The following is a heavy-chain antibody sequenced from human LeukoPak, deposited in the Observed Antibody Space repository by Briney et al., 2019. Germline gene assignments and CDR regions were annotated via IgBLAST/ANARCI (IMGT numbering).Heavy chain of an antibody. D-gene: IGHD6-19*01. Sequence: SETLSLTCTVSGGSISSSSYYWGWIRQPPGKGLEWIGSIYYSGSTYYNPSLESRVTISVDTSKNQFSLKLSSVTAADTAVYYCARHVNEDSWSSGWYKYYYYYGMDVWGQGTTVTVSS. CDR3: ARHVNEDSWSSGWYKYYYYYGMDV. V-gene: IGHV4-39*01. J-gene: IGHJ6*02. CDR1: GGSISSSSYY. CDR2: IYYSGST.